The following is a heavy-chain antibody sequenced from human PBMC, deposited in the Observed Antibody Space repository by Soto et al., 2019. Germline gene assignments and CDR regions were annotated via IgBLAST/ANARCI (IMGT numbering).Heavy chain of an antibody. CDR3: ARIEMASIK. CDR1: GYTFSDYY. D-gene: IGHD5-12*01. Sequence: ASVKVSCKASGYTFSDYYIHWVRQAPGQGLEWMGWINPNSGGTKYAPKFQGGVTMTRDTSITTAYMELSRLNSVTTADTAMYYCARIEMASIKWGRGTLVTVSS. CDR2: INPNSGGT. V-gene: IGHV1-2*02. J-gene: IGHJ4*02.